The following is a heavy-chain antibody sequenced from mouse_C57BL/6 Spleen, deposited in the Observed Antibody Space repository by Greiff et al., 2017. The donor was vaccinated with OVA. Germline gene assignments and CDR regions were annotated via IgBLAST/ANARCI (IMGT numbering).Heavy chain of an antibody. J-gene: IGHJ4*01. CDR1: GFTFSDYG. CDR2: ISSGSSTI. V-gene: IGHV5-17*01. CDR3: ARGGAMDD. Sequence: EVKLVESGGGLVKPGGSLTLSCAASGFTFSDYGMHWVRQAPEKGLEWVAYISSGSSTIYYADTVKGRFTISRDNAKNTLFLQMTSRRAEDTAMYYCARGGAMDDWGQGTSVTVSS.